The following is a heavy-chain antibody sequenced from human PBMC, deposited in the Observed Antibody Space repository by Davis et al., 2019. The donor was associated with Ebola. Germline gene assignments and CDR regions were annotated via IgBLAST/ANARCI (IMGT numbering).Heavy chain of an antibody. D-gene: IGHD2-2*02. CDR3: AKESQWCSSTSCYTGSGMDV. J-gene: IGHJ6*02. CDR2: ISGSGGST. V-gene: IGHV3-23*01. CDR1: GFTVSSNY. Sequence: GGSLRLSCAASGFTVSSNYMSWVRQAPGKGLEWVSAISGSGGSTYYADSVKGRFTISRDNSKNTLYLQMNSLRAEDTAVYYCAKESQWCSSTSCYTGSGMDVWGQGTTVTVSS.